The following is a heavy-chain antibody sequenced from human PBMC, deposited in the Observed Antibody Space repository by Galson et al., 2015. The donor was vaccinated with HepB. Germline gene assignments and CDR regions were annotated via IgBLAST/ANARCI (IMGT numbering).Heavy chain of an antibody. CDR2: IYYSGST. V-gene: IGHV4-31*03. Sequence: TLSLTCTVSGGSISSGGYYWSWIRQHPGKGLEWIGYIYYSGSTYYNPSLKSRVTISVDTSKNQFSLKLSSVTAADTAVYYCARAVTSGEYYYLSSVDYWGQGTLVTVSS. CDR1: GGSISSGGYY. CDR3: ARAVTSGEYYYLSSVDY. J-gene: IGHJ4*02. D-gene: IGHD3-10*01.